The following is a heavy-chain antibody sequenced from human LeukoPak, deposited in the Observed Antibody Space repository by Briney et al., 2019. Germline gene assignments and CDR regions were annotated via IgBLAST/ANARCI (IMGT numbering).Heavy chain of an antibody. Sequence: GGSLRLSCAASRFTFSTYSVNWVRQAPGKGLEWVSSITSSSDYIYYADSVKGRFTISRDNAKNSLYLQMNSLRAEDTAVYYCARGIGYYYDSIGYFDYWGQGTLVTVSS. CDR1: RFTFSTYS. CDR3: ARGIGYYYDSIGYFDY. CDR2: ITSSSDYI. V-gene: IGHV3-21*01. D-gene: IGHD3-22*01. J-gene: IGHJ4*02.